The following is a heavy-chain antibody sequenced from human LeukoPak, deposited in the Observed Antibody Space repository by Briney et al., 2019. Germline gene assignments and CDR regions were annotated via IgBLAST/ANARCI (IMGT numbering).Heavy chain of an antibody. CDR1: AFTFSSYW. CDR3: ARDRGTYCSSTSCFPGWFDP. J-gene: IGHJ5*02. Sequence: GGSLRLSCAASAFTFSSYWMSLVREAPGNGLESVANIKQDGSEKYYVDSVKGRFTISRDNAKNSLYLQMNSLRAEDTAVYYCARDRGTYCSSTSCFPGWFDPWGQGTLVTVSS. D-gene: IGHD2-2*01. V-gene: IGHV3-7*01. CDR2: IKQDGSEK.